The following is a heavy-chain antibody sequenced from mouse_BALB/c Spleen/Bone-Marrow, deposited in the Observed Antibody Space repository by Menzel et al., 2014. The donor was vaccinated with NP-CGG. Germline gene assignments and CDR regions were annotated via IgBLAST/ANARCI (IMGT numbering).Heavy chain of an antibody. CDR1: GYTFTEYT. J-gene: IGHJ4*01. D-gene: IGHD1-1*01. Sequence: VQLQQSGPELVKPGASVKISCKTSGYTFTEYTMHWVKQSHGKSLEWIGGINPNNGGTSYNQKFKGKATLTVDKSSSKSYMAVRSQTAKQSADYYCARRCLITTVRVYAMDYWGQGTSVTVSS. CDR3: ARRCLITTVRVYAMDY. CDR2: INPNNGGT. V-gene: IGHV1-18*01.